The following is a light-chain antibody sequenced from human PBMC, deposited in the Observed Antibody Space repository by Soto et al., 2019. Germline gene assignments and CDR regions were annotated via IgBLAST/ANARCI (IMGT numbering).Light chain of an antibody. Sequence: EVVLTQSPATLSLSPRARATLSCRASQSVGNFLAWYQQKPGQAPRLLIYDVPNRATGIPARFGGSGSGTDFTLTIRKLEPEDFAVYYCQHRANWPPSVTFGGGTRV. CDR1: QSVGNF. CDR2: DVP. CDR3: QHRANWPPSVT. J-gene: IGKJ4*01. V-gene: IGKV3-11*01.